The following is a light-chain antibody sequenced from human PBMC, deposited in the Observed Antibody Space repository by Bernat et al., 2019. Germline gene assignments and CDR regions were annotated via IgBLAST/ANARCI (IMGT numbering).Light chain of an antibody. V-gene: IGLV1-44*01. CDR1: SSNIGSNT. Sequence: QSVLTQPPSASGTPGQRVTISCSGSSSNIGSNTVNWYQQLPGTAPRLLMYSDNQRPSGVPDRFSGSKSGTSASLAIRGLQSEDEADYYCAAWDNSLNGYWVFGGGTKLTVL. CDR3: AAWDNSLNGYWV. CDR2: SDN. J-gene: IGLJ3*02.